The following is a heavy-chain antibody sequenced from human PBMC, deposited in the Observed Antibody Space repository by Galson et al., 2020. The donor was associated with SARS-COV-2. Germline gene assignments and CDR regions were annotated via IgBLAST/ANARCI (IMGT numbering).Heavy chain of an antibody. CDR1: GFSFSSYR. CDR3: AGDQGAEVGATGYYYGMDV. CDR2: ISSSTTHI. Sequence: NSGGSLRLSCAASGFSFSSYRMTWVRQAPGKGLEWVSSISSSTTHIYYADSVKGRLTISRDHVKSSLFLQMNSLRAEDTAVYYCAGDQGAEVGATGYYYGMDVWGQGTTVTVSS. D-gene: IGHD1-26*01. J-gene: IGHJ6*02. V-gene: IGHV3-21*01.